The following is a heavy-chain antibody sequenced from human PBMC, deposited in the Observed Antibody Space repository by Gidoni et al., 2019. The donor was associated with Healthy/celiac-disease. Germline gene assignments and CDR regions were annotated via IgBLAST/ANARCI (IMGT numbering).Heavy chain of an antibody. D-gene: IGHD6-19*01. CDR1: GFTFDDYG. Sequence: EVQLVESGGGLVQPGRSLRLSCAASGFTFDDYGMPWVRQAPGKGLEWVSGISWNSGSIGYADSVKGRFTISRDNAKNSLYLQMNSLRAEDTALYYCAKVLDSRGWYGALGYWGQGTLVTVSS. V-gene: IGHV3-9*01. J-gene: IGHJ4*02. CDR2: ISWNSGSI. CDR3: AKVLDSRGWYGALGY.